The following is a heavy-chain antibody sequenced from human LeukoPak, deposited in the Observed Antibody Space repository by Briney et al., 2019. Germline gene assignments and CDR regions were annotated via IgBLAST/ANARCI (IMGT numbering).Heavy chain of an antibody. D-gene: IGHD2-21*02. CDR2: IYYIGST. V-gene: IGHV4-59*01. Sequence: PSETLSLTCTVSGGSINSYYWSWIRQPPGKGLEWIGYIYYIGSTNYNPSLKSRVTISVDTSKNQFSLKLSSVTAADTAAYYCARETYCAADCYSGFDFWGQGTLVTVSS. CDR1: GGSINSYY. J-gene: IGHJ4*02. CDR3: ARETYCAADCYSGFDF.